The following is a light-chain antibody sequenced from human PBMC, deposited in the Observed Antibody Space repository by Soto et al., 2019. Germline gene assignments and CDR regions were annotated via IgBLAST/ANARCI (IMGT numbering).Light chain of an antibody. CDR2: GAS. CDR1: QSVSSSY. Sequence: EIVLTQSPGTLSLSPGERATLSCRASQSVSSSYLVWYQQRPGQAPRLLIYGASSRATGIPDRFSGSGSGTDFTLTISRLEPEDFAVYYCKQYGTSLWTFGQGTKVEMK. J-gene: IGKJ1*01. CDR3: KQYGTSLWT. V-gene: IGKV3-20*01.